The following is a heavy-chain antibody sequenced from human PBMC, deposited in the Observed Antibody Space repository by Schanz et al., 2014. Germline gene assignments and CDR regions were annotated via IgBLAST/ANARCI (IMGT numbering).Heavy chain of an antibody. CDR3: AKGQGAVINNWYFDL. CDR1: GFTFSSYA. Sequence: EVQLLESGGGLVQPGGSLRLSCAVSGFTFSSYAMSWVRQAPGKGLEWVSTISGGGGCYRPYADSVKGRFTISRDNSINTLSLQMNSLSADDTAVYCCAKGQGAVINNWYFDLWGRGTLVAVSS. D-gene: IGHD2-21*01. V-gene: IGHV3-23*01. CDR2: ISGGGGCYR. J-gene: IGHJ2*01.